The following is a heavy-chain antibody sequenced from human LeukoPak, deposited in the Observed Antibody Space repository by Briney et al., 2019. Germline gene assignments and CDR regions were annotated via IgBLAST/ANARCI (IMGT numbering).Heavy chain of an antibody. Sequence: SETLSLTCSVSGGSISSSSYYWGWIRQPPGNPGKGLEWIGSIYYGGSTYNSPSLKSRVTISVDTSKNQFSLKLSSVTAADTAVYYCASQVAAAGTYDRADYWGQGTLVTASS. CDR1: GGSISSSSYY. D-gene: IGHD6-13*01. V-gene: IGHV4-39*07. CDR2: IYYGGST. CDR3: ASQVAAAGTYDRADY. J-gene: IGHJ4*02.